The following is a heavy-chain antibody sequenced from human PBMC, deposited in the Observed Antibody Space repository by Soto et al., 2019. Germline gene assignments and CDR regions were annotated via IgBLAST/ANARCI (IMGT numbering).Heavy chain of an antibody. CDR1: GFTVSSNY. D-gene: IGHD6-13*01. J-gene: IGHJ5*02. CDR3: ARDYGKAAAGSGWFDP. V-gene: IGHV3-53*01. Sequence: GGSLRLSCAASGFTVSSNYISWVRQAPWKGLEWVSVIYSGGSTYYADSVKGRFTISRDNSKNTLYLQMNSLRAEDTAVYYCARDYGKAAAGSGWFDPFGQGTLVTVSS. CDR2: IYSGGST.